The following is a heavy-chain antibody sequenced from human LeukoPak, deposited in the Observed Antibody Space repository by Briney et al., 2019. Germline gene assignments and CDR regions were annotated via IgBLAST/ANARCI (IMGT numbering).Heavy chain of an antibody. CDR2: IYTSGST. CDR1: GGSISSYY. Sequence: SETLSLTCTVSGGSISSYYWSWIRQPPGKGLEWIGYIYTSGSTNYNPSLKSRVTISVDTSKNQFSLKLSSVTAADTAVYYCARYDFRGRDYGHHDAFDIWGQGTMVTVSS. CDR3: ARYDFRGRDYGHHDAFDI. D-gene: IGHD4-17*01. J-gene: IGHJ3*02. V-gene: IGHV4-4*09.